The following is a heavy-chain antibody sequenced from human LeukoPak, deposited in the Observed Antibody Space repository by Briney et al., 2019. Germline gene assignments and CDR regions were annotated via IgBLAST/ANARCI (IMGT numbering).Heavy chain of an antibody. CDR3: ARRVSGALSVSYYYYGMDV. CDR2: IKQDGSKK. J-gene: IGHJ6*02. D-gene: IGHD2/OR15-2a*01. V-gene: IGHV3-7*01. CDR1: GFPFSSYW. Sequence: GGSLRLSCVASGFPFSSYWMTWVRQAPGKGLEWVANIKQDGSKKSYVDSVKGRFTISRDNAKNSLYLQMNSLRAEDTAVYYCARRVSGALSVSYYYYGMDVWGQGTTVAVSS.